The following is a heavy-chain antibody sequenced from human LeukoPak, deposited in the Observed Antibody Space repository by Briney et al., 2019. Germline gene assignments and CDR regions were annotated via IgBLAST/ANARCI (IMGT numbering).Heavy chain of an antibody. CDR3: ARGRYNWNYYYYMDV. D-gene: IGHD1-20*01. J-gene: IGHJ6*03. Sequence: ASVKVSCKASGGTFCSYAISWVRQAPGQGLEWMGGIIPIFGTANYAQKFQGRVTITTDESTSTAYMELSSLRSEDTAVYYCARGRYNWNYYYYMDVWGKGTTVTVSS. CDR1: GGTFCSYA. V-gene: IGHV1-69*05. CDR2: IIPIFGTA.